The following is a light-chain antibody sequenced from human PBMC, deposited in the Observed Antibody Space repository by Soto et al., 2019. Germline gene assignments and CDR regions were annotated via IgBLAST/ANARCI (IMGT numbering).Light chain of an antibody. J-gene: IGKJ3*01. V-gene: IGKV1-5*03. CDR1: QIINTW. Sequence: DIQMTQSPSSLSASVGDRVTITCRASQIINTWLAWYQQKSGKAPKLLIYRASNLVNGVPSRSSGSGSGTEFTLTIRSLQPDHFSIYYYQQYETYSGTFGPGTKVDL. CDR2: RAS. CDR3: QQYETYSGT.